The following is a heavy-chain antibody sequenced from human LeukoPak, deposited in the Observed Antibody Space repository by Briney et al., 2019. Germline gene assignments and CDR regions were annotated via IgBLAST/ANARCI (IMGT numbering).Heavy chain of an antibody. Sequence: SETLSLTCAVYGGSFSGYYWSWIRQPPGKGLEWIGEINHSGSTNYNPSLKSRVTISVDTSKNQFSPKLSSVTAADTAVYYCARAGGSGSYYTIYYYYYYMDVWGKGTTVTVSS. V-gene: IGHV4-34*01. CDR2: INHSGST. CDR1: GGSFSGYY. D-gene: IGHD3-10*01. CDR3: ARAGGSGSYYTIYYYYYYMDV. J-gene: IGHJ6*03.